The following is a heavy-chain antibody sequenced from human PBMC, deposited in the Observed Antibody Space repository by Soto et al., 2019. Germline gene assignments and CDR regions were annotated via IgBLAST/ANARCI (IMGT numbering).Heavy chain of an antibody. V-gene: IGHV1-69*13. J-gene: IGHJ6*02. D-gene: IGHD3-16*01. CDR2: IIPIFGTA. Sequence: ASVKVSCKASGGTFSSYAISWVRQAPGQGLEWMGGIIPIFGTANYAQKFQGRVTITADESTSTAYMELSSLRSEDTAVYYCARETLLDLRGRGEGGMDVWGQGTTVTVSS. CDR1: GGTFSSYA. CDR3: ARETLLDLRGRGEGGMDV.